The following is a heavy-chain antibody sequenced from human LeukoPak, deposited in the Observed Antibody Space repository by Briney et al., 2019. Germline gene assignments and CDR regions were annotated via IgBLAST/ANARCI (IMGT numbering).Heavy chain of an antibody. Sequence: PGRSLRLSCAASGFTFSSYGMHWVRQAPGKGLEWVAVIWYGGSNKYYADSVKGRFTISRDNSKNTLYLQMNSLRAEDTAVYYCARDHDLYGDYDWYFDLWGRGTLVTVSS. CDR2: IWYGGSNK. J-gene: IGHJ2*01. D-gene: IGHD4-17*01. V-gene: IGHV3-33*08. CDR1: GFTFSSYG. CDR3: ARDHDLYGDYDWYFDL.